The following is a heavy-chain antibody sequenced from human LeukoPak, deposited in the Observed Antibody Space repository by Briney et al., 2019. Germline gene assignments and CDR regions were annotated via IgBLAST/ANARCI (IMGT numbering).Heavy chain of an antibody. Sequence: GRSLRPSCAASGFTFSSYGMHWVRQAPGKGLEWVAVIWYDGSNKYYADSVKGRFTISRDNSKNTLYLQMNSLRAEDTAVYYCARSSSSWPVFDYWGQGTLVTVSS. D-gene: IGHD6-13*01. V-gene: IGHV3-33*01. CDR1: GFTFSSYG. J-gene: IGHJ4*02. CDR2: IWYDGSNK. CDR3: ARSSSSWPVFDY.